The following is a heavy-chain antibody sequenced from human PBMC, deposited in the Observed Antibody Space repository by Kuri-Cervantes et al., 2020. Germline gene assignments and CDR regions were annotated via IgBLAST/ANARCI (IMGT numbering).Heavy chain of an antibody. D-gene: IGHD3-22*01. CDR3: ARAGNTMIVD. CDR2: IYYSGST. Sequence: GSLRLSCTVSGGSISSSSYYWGWIRQPPGKGLEWIGSIYYSGSTYYNPSLKSRVTISVDTSKNQFSLKLSSVTAADTAVYYCARAGNTMIVDWGQGTLVTVSS. CDR1: GGSISSSSYY. V-gene: IGHV4-39*01. J-gene: IGHJ4*02.